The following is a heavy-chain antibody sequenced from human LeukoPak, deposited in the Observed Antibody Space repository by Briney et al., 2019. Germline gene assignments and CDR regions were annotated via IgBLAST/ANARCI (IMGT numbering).Heavy chain of an antibody. V-gene: IGHV3-11*04. J-gene: IGHJ5*02. Sequence: GGSLRLSCAASGFTFSDYYMSWIRQAPGRGLEWVSYISNSGTTRYYADSVKGRVTISRDNAKSSLYLQMNSLRAEDTAVYYCARDQTGITVAATGWFDPWGQGTLVTVSS. CDR1: GFTFSDYY. CDR2: ISNSGTTR. D-gene: IGHD6-19*01. CDR3: ARDQTGITVAATGWFDP.